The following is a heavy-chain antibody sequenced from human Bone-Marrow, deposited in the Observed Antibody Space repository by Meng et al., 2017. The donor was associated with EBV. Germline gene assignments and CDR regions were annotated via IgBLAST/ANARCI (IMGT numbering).Heavy chain of an antibody. V-gene: IGHV3-23*01. J-gene: IGHJ5*02. CDR2: ISGSGGNT. D-gene: IGHD3-10*01. CDR1: GFTFSSYG. Sequence: GRLLELGGDWVQPGGSRRLSCVASGFTFSSYGLSWVRQVPGKGLEWVSTISGSGGNTNYADSVKGRLTLSRDNSKNMLYLQMNSLRAEDTAVYYCAKELYYGFRFYDLLGQGTLVTVSS. CDR3: AKELYYGFRFYDL.